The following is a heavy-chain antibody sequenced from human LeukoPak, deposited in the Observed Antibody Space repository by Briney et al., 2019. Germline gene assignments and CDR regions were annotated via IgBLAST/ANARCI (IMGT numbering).Heavy chain of an antibody. CDR2: IYYSGST. CDR1: GGSISSSSYH. CDR3: ARLGSYWDYYYYMDV. D-gene: IGHD1-26*01. V-gene: IGHV4-39*01. J-gene: IGHJ6*03. Sequence: SETLSLTCTVSGGSISSSSYHWGWIRQPPGKGLEWIGSIYYSGSTYYNPSLKSRVTISVDTSKNQFSLKLSSVTAADTAVYYCARLGSYWDYYYYMDVRGKGTTVTVSS.